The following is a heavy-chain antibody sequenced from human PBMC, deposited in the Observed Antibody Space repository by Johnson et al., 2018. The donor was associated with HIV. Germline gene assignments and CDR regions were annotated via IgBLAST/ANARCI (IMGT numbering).Heavy chain of an antibody. D-gene: IGHD6-6*01. CDR1: WFAVSSKT. Sequence: VQLVESGGGVVQPGGSLRLSCAASWFAVSSKTMSWVRQAPGKGLEWVSLIYGGGSTFYADSVKGRFTVSRDNAKNSLYLQMNSLRAEDTALYYCAKVGGQLELSDAFDIWGQGTMVTVSS. CDR2: IYGGGST. J-gene: IGHJ3*02. V-gene: IGHV3-53*04. CDR3: AKVGGQLELSDAFDI.